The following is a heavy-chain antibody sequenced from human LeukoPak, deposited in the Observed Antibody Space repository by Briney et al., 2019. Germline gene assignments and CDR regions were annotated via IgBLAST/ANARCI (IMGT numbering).Heavy chain of an antibody. CDR1: GGSFSGYY. V-gene: IGHV4-34*01. D-gene: IGHD5-18*01. Sequence: SETLSLTCAVYGGSFSGYYWSWIRQPPGKGLEWIGEINHSGSTNYNPSLTSRVTISVDTSKNQFSLKLSSVTAADTAVYYCARSGYSYVFDYWGQGTLVTVSS. CDR3: ARSGYSYVFDY. CDR2: INHSGST. J-gene: IGHJ4*02.